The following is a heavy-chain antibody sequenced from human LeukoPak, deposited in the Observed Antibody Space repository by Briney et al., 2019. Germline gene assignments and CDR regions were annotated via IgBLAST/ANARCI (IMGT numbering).Heavy chain of an antibody. CDR3: ARDPARQLVPSYFDY. Sequence: SETLSLTCTVSGGSISSYYWSWIRQPPGKGLEWIGYIYYSGSTNYNPSLKSRVTISVDTSKNPFSLKLSSVTAADTAVYYCARDPARQLVPSYFDYWGQGTLVTVSS. CDR1: GGSISSYY. D-gene: IGHD6-13*01. CDR2: IYYSGST. V-gene: IGHV4-59*01. J-gene: IGHJ4*02.